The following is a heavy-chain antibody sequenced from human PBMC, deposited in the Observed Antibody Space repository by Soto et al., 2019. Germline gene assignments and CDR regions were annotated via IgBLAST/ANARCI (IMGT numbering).Heavy chain of an antibody. CDR3: ARLLVRRFDY. Sequence: SETLSLTCAVYGGSFSGYYWSWIRQPPGKGLEWIGEINHSGSTNYNPSHKSRVTISVDTSKNQFSLKLSSVTAADTAVYYCARLLVRRFDYWGQGTLVTVSS. CDR1: GGSFSGYY. V-gene: IGHV4-34*01. CDR2: INHSGST. J-gene: IGHJ4*02. D-gene: IGHD2-8*02.